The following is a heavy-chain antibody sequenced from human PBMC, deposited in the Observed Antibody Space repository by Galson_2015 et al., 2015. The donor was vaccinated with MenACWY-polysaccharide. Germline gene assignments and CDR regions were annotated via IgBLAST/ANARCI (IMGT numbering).Heavy chain of an antibody. Sequence: SLRLSCAASGFPFSSYWMSWVRQAPGKGLEWVANIKQDGSEKYYLDSVKGRFTISRDNAKNSLYLQMSNLRAEDTAVYYCARDGTRLRSPSDYWGQGTLVTVSS. D-gene: IGHD3-3*01. CDR1: GFPFSSYW. V-gene: IGHV3-7*01. CDR3: ARDGTRLRSPSDY. CDR2: IKQDGSEK. J-gene: IGHJ4*02.